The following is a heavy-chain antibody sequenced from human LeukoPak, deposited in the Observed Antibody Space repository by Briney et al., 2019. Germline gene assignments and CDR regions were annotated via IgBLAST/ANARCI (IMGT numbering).Heavy chain of an antibody. CDR3: ARVSPKGDYGDY. CDR2: INPNSGGT. CDR1: GGTFSSYA. J-gene: IGHJ4*02. V-gene: IGHV1-2*04. Sequence: ASVKVSCKASGGTFSSYAISWVRQAPGQGLEWMGWINPNSGGTNYAQKFQGWVTMTRDTSISTAYMELSRLRSDDTAVYYCARVSPKGDYGDYWGQGTLVTVSS. D-gene: IGHD4-17*01.